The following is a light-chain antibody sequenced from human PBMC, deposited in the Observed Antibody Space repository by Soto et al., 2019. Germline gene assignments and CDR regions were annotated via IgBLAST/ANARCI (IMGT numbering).Light chain of an antibody. V-gene: IGKV3-15*01. CDR1: QSVRDN. Sequence: ETLLTQSPATLSVSPGERATLSCRASQSVRDNLAWYQQKPGQAPRLLIYGASTRAPGIPDRFSGSGCGTEFRLSSSSRQSQDFAVYYCQHHNDWPPSPFGQGTKLEIK. J-gene: IGKJ2*01. CDR2: GAS. CDR3: QHHNDWPPSP.